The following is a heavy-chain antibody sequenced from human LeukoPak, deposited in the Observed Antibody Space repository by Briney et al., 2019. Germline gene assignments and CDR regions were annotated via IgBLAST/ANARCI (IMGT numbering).Heavy chain of an antibody. CDR1: GGSFSFYF. CDR3: ARDSDSGFQ. D-gene: IGHD3-16*01. J-gene: IGHJ4*02. CDR2: IDNRGST. Sequence: SETLSLACTVSGGSFSFYFWHWIRQPPGEGLDWIGEIDNRGSTQYKPSLRSRGIISIDTSGNHFSLKLTSVTAADTAVYFCARDSDSGFQWGQGMLVTVSS. V-gene: IGHV4-34*01.